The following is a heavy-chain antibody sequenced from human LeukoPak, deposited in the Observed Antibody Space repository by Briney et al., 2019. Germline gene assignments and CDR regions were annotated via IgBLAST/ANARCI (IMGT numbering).Heavy chain of an antibody. Sequence: PSETLSHTCTVSGGSISSYYWSWIRQPPGKGLEWIGYIYYSGSTNYNPSLKSRVTISVDTSKNQFSLKLSSVTAADTAVYYCARKGYSYAYYYMDVWGKGTTVTVSS. CDR2: IYYSGST. CDR3: ARKGYSYAYYYMDV. CDR1: GGSISSYY. V-gene: IGHV4-59*01. D-gene: IGHD5-18*01. J-gene: IGHJ6*03.